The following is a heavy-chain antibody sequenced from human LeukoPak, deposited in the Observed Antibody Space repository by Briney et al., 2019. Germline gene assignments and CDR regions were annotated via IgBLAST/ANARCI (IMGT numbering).Heavy chain of an antibody. J-gene: IGHJ4*02. Sequence: ASVKVSCKASGYTLIGDYVYWVRQAPGQGLEWMGWINPNNGATKYAQKFQGRVTMTRDTSISTAYMELSRLTSDDTAVYYCTRPLAGDGTAAAQFASWGQGSLVTVSS. CDR3: TRPLAGDGTAAAQFAS. D-gene: IGHD6-13*01. V-gene: IGHV1-2*02. CDR1: GYTLIGDY. CDR2: INPNNGAT.